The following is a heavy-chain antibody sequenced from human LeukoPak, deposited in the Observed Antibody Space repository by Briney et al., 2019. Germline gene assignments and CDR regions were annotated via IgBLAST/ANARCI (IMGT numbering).Heavy chain of an antibody. D-gene: IGHD6-6*01. V-gene: IGHV4-34*01. J-gene: IGHJ6*03. CDR2: INHSGST. CDR1: GGSFSGYY. Sequence: SETLSHTCAVYGGSFSGYYWSWIRQPPGKGLEWIGEINHSGSTNYNPSLKSRVTISVDTSKNQFSLKLSSVTAADTAVYYCARAAYSSSIGYYMDVWGKGTTVTVSS. CDR3: ARAAYSSSIGYYMDV.